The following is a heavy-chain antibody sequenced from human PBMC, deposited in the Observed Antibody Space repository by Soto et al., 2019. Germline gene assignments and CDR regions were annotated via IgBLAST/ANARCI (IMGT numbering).Heavy chain of an antibody. CDR2: IYWNDDK. J-gene: IGHJ4*02. V-gene: IGHV2-5*01. Sequence: KESGPTLVEPTQTLTLTCTYSGFSLRTTGVGVGWIRQPPGKALEWLGIIYWNDDKRYSPSLKNRFTLTSDISKSQVVLTMTNMDPVDTATYYCAHTWGLPFDYWGQGTLVIVSS. D-gene: IGHD3-16*01. CDR1: GFSLRTTGVG. CDR3: AHTWGLPFDY.